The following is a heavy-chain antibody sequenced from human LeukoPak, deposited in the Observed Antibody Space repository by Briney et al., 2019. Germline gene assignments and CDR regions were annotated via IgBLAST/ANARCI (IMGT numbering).Heavy chain of an antibody. J-gene: IGHJ5*02. CDR1: GFTFSSYG. CDR2: ISYDGSNK. CDR3: AKDAYSGSFRWFDP. V-gene: IGHV3-30*18. Sequence: QPGGSLRLSCAASGFTFSSYGMHWGRQAPGKGLGWGAVISYDGSNKYYADSVKGRFTISRDNSKNTLYLQMNSLRAEDTAVYYCAKDAYSGSFRWFDPWGQGTLVTVSS. D-gene: IGHD1-26*01.